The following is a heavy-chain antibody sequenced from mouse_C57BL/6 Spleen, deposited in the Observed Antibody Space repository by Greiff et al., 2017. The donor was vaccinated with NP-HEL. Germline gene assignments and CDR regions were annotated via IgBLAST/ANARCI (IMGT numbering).Heavy chain of an antibody. D-gene: IGHD2-3*01. CDR1: GYAFSSSW. Sequence: LVESGPELVKPGASVKISCKASGYAFSSSWMNWVKQRPGKGLEWIGRIYPGDGDTNYNGKFKGKATLTADKSSSTAYMQLSSLTSEDSAVYVCASDGYSSPYWGQGTTLTVSS. CDR3: ASDGYSSPY. V-gene: IGHV1-82*01. CDR2: IYPGDGDT. J-gene: IGHJ2*01.